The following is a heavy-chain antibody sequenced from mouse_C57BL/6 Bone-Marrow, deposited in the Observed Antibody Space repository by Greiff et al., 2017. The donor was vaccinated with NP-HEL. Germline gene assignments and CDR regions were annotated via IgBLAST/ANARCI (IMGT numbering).Heavy chain of an antibody. CDR3: ARFSYYYGSLYYFDY. CDR1: GFTFTDYY. Sequence: EVQVVESGGGLVQPGGSLSLSCAASGFTFTDYYMSWVRQPPGKALEWLGFIRNKANGYTTEYSASVKGRFTISRDNSQSILYLQMNALRAEDSATYYCARFSYYYGSLYYFDYWGQGTTLTVSS. J-gene: IGHJ2*01. V-gene: IGHV7-3*01. D-gene: IGHD1-1*01. CDR2: IRNKANGYTT.